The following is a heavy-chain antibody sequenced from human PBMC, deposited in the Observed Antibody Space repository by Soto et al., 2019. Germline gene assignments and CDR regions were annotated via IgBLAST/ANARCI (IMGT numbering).Heavy chain of an antibody. V-gene: IGHV1-2*04. CDR2: INPNSGGT. CDR1: GYTFTGYY. D-gene: IGHD3-22*01. Sequence: ASVKVSCKASGYTFTGYYMHWVRQAPGQGLEWMGWINPNSGGTNYAQKFQGWVTMTRDTSISTAYMELSRLRSDDTAVYYCARSGPPNYYYDSSGPGAFDIWGQGTMVTV. J-gene: IGHJ3*02. CDR3: ARSGPPNYYYDSSGPGAFDI.